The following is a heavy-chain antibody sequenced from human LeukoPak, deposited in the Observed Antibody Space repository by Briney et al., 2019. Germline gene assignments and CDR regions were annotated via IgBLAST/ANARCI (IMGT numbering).Heavy chain of an antibody. Sequence: ASVKVSCKASGYTFTSYGISWVRQAPGQGLEWMGWISAYNGNTNYAQKLQGRVTMTTDTSTSTAYMELRSLRSDDTAVYYCARERDDILTGYSRNDYWGQGTLVTVSS. CDR1: GYTFTSYG. J-gene: IGHJ4*02. D-gene: IGHD3-9*01. V-gene: IGHV1-18*01. CDR2: ISAYNGNT. CDR3: ARERDDILTGYSRNDY.